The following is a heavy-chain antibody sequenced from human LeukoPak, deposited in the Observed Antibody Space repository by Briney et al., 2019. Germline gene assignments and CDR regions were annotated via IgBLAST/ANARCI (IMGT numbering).Heavy chain of an antibody. CDR3: ARLQSRRYYYYYMDV. V-gene: IGHV4-39*01. CDR1: GGSISSNSYY. J-gene: IGHJ6*03. Sequence: SETLSLTCAVSGGSISSNSYYWGWIRQPPGKGLEWIGSIYYSGSTYYNPSLKSRVTISVDTSNNQFSLKLSSVTAADTAVYYCARLQSRRYYYYYMDVWGTGTTVTIFS. CDR2: IYYSGST.